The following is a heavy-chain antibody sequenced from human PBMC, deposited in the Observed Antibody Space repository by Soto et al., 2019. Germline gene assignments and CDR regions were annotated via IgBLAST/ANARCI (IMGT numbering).Heavy chain of an antibody. CDR3: ASGITMVRGTYYYGMDV. Sequence: SETLSLTCAVYGGSFSGYYWSWIRQPPGKGLEWIGEINHSGSTNYNPSLKSRVTISVDTSKNQFSLKLSSVTAADTAVYYCASGITMVRGTYYYGMDVWGQGTRVTVSS. J-gene: IGHJ6*02. CDR2: INHSGST. V-gene: IGHV4-34*01. D-gene: IGHD3-10*01. CDR1: GGSFSGYY.